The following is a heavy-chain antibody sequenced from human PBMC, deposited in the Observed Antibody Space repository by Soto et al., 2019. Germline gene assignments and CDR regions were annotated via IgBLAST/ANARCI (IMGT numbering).Heavy chain of an antibody. D-gene: IGHD3-9*01. CDR2: IYHSGST. CDR3: ARGSYYDILTGLSGDAFDI. Sequence: PSETHSLTSTVSGGNIGSSNWWSWVRQPPGKGLEWIGEIYHSGSTNYNPSLKSRVTISVDKSKNQFSLKLSSVTAADTAVYYCARGSYYDILTGLSGDAFDIWGQGTMVTVSS. J-gene: IGHJ3*02. CDR1: GGNIGSSNW. V-gene: IGHV4-4*02.